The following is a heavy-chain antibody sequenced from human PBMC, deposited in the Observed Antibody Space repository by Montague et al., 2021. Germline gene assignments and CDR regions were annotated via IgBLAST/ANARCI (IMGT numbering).Heavy chain of an antibody. CDR1: DFTFSTYA. CDR2: IRYDGSNK. J-gene: IGHJ4*02. Sequence: SLRLSCAASDFTFSTYAMHWVRQAPGKGLEWVAVIRYDGSNKFYADSVKGRFTISRDNSKDTLCLQMNNLRAEDTAMYYCAREVAPGSGSNSVDYWGQGTLVTVSS. D-gene: IGHD3-10*01. CDR3: AREVAPGSGSNSVDY. V-gene: IGHV3-33*01.